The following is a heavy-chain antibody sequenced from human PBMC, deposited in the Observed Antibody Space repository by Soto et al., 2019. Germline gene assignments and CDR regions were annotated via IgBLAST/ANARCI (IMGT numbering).Heavy chain of an antibody. V-gene: IGHV1-45*02. Sequence: QMQLVQSGAEVKKTGSSVKVSCKASGYTFTYRYLHWVRQAPGQALEWMGWITPFNGNTNYAQKFQDRVTITRDRSMNTAYMELSSLRSEDTAMYYCARGQSPYAFDIWGQGTMVTVSS. J-gene: IGHJ3*02. CDR1: GYTFTYRY. CDR3: ARGQSPYAFDI. CDR2: ITPFNGNT.